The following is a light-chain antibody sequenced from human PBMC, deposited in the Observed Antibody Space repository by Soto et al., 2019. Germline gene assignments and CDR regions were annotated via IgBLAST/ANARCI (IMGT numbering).Light chain of an antibody. CDR2: EVS. V-gene: IGLV2-23*02. Sequence: QSALTQPASVSGSPGQSITISCTGTSNDVGIYNLVSWYQQHPDKAPKLIIYEVSRRPSGVSNRFSGSKSANTASLTISGLQAEDEADYYCCSYAGSSTSLVFGGGTKLTVL. CDR3: CSYAGSSTSLV. CDR1: SNDVGIYNL. J-gene: IGLJ3*02.